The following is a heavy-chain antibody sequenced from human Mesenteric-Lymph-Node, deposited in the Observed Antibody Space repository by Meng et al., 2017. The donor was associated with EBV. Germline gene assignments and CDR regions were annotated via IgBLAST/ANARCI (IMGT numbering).Heavy chain of an antibody. CDR3: ATGWGKANY. V-gene: IGHV4-34*12. J-gene: IGHJ4*02. D-gene: IGHD3-16*01. CDR2: VIHSGNT. Sequence: QGQLQPGGAGLLKPAETLSLTCDFSGDAFSAYYWRWIRQPPGRGLEWIGDVIHSGNTSYSPSLKSRVTISVDTSKRQFSLKLRSMTAADTAVYYCATGWGKANYWGQGTLVTVSS. CDR1: GDAFSAYY.